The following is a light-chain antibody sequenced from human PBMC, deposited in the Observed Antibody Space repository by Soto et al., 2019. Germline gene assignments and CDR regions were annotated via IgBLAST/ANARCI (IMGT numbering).Light chain of an antibody. CDR3: QQYNSDYS. V-gene: IGKV1-5*01. CDR2: DAS. J-gene: IGKJ2*01. Sequence: DIQMTQSPSTLSAFVGDRVIITCRARQSISTWLAWYQQKPGKAPNLLIYDASNLESGVPSRFSGSGSGTEFTLTISSLQPDDFATYYCQQYNSDYSFGQGTRVDIK. CDR1: QSISTW.